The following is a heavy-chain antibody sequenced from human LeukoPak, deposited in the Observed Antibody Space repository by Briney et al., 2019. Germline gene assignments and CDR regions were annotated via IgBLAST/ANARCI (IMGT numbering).Heavy chain of an antibody. D-gene: IGHD6-19*01. J-gene: IGHJ4*02. CDR1: GYTFTAYY. CDR2: INPDRGGT. V-gene: IGHV1-2*02. CDR3: ARDTSGWYNY. Sequence: ASVKVSCKASGYTFTAYYIHWVRQAPGQGLEWMGWINPDRGGTYYAQKFQGRVTMTRDTSISAAYMELSRLRSDDTAVYYCARDTSGWYNYWGQGTLVTVSS.